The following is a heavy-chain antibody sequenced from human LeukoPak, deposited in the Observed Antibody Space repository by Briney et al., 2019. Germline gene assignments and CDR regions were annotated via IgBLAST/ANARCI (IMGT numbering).Heavy chain of an antibody. CDR2: IYTSGCT. Sequence: PSETLSLTCTVSGGSISSYYWSWIRQPAGKGLEWIGRIYTSGCTNYNPSLKSRVTMSVDTSKNQFSLKLSSVTAADTAAYYCIGGSWVKSAYAFDIWGQGTMVTVSS. CDR1: GGSISSYY. CDR3: IGGSWVKSAYAFDI. V-gene: IGHV4-4*07. J-gene: IGHJ3*02. D-gene: IGHD2-15*01.